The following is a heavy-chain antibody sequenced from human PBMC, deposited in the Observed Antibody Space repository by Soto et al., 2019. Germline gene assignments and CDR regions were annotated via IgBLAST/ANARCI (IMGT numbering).Heavy chain of an antibody. V-gene: IGHV3-23*01. D-gene: IGHD1-1*01. Sequence: EVHLLQSGGGLVQPGGSLRLSCAASGITFSSYAMSWVRQAPGKGLEWVSGISGSGGSTYYADSVKGRFTISRDNSNNTLYLQMNSLRAQDTAVYYCAKPPPAHWNTYSFDYWGQGTLVTVSS. J-gene: IGHJ4*02. CDR1: GITFSSYA. CDR3: AKPPPAHWNTYSFDY. CDR2: ISGSGGST.